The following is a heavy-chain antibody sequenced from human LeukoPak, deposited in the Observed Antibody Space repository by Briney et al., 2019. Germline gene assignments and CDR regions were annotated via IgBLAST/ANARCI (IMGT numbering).Heavy chain of an antibody. V-gene: IGHV3-48*04. CDR3: AREQADILTGYYTDY. Sequence: GGSLRLSCAASGFTFSSYSMNWVRQAPGKGLEWVSYISSSSSTIYYADSVKGRFTVSRDNAKNSLYLQMNSLRAEDTAVYYCAREQADILTGYYTDYWGQGTLVTVSS. J-gene: IGHJ4*02. D-gene: IGHD3-9*01. CDR1: GFTFSSYS. CDR2: ISSSSSTI.